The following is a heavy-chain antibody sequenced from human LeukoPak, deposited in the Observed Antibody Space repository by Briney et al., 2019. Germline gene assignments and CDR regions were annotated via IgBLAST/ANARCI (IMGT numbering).Heavy chain of an antibody. CDR1: GYTFTSYG. Sequence: ASVKVSCKASGYTFTSYGISWVRQAPGQGPEWMGWISAYNGNTNYAQKLQGRVTMTTDTSTSTAYMELRSLRSEDTAVYYCARVAAEVVGVPGAIGFGWLRLDYYYMDVWGKGTTVTVSS. CDR2: ISAYNGNT. V-gene: IGHV1-18*01. CDR3: ARVAAEVVGVPGAIGFGWLRLDYYYMDV. J-gene: IGHJ6*03. D-gene: IGHD2-2*02.